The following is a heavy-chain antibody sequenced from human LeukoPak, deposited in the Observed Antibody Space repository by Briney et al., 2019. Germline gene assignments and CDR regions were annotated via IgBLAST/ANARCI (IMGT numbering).Heavy chain of an antibody. CDR1: GFTFSNYV. CDR3: ARESFGDYYFDY. V-gene: IGHV3-30*14. Sequence: PGGSLRLSCASSGFTFSNYVLYWVRHAPGKGLEWVAGMSHDGSNIYYADPVKGRFTVSRDNSKNTLYLQMNSLRVEDTAVYSCARESFGDYYFDYWGQGTLLTASS. J-gene: IGHJ4*02. D-gene: IGHD4-17*01. CDR2: MSHDGSNI.